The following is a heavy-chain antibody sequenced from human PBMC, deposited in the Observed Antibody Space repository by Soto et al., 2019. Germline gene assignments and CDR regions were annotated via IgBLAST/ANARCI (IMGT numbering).Heavy chain of an antibody. V-gene: IGHV3-74*01. Sequence: EVQLVESGGGLVQPGGSLRLSCAASGFTFSSYWMHWVRQAPGKGLVWVSRINSDGSSPSYADSVRGRFTISRDNAKNTLYLQMNSLRAEDTAVYYCARVLRRGGYGLAFDIWGQGTMVTVSS. CDR1: GFTFSSYW. CDR2: INSDGSSP. J-gene: IGHJ3*02. CDR3: ARVLRRGGYGLAFDI. D-gene: IGHD3-22*01.